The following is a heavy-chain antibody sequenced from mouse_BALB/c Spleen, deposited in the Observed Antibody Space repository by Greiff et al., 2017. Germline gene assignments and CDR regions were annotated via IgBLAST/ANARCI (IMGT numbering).Heavy chain of an antibody. CDR1: GYSITSDYA. J-gene: IGHJ4*01. CDR3: ARMGLITTATYDYAMDY. Sequence: VQLKESGPGLVKPSQSLSLTCTVTGYSITSDYAWNWIRQFPGNKLEWMGYISYSGSTSYNPSLKSRISITRDTSKNQFFLQLNSVTTEDTATYYCARMGLITTATYDYAMDYWGQGTAVTVAA. CDR2: ISYSGST. D-gene: IGHD1-2*01. V-gene: IGHV3-2*02.